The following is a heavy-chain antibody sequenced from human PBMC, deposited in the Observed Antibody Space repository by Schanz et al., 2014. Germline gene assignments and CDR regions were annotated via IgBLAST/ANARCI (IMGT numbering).Heavy chain of an antibody. CDR1: GGSISSYY. V-gene: IGHV4-59*08. CDR2: IYYSGST. CDR3: ARRGAGGNFDY. J-gene: IGHJ4*02. D-gene: IGHD3-10*01. Sequence: QVQLQESGPGLVKPSETLSLTCTVSGGSISSYYWSWIRQPPGKGLEWIGYIYYSGSTSYNPSLKSRVTISVDTSKTQFSLKVKSLTAADSAVYYCARRGAGGNFDYWGQGTLITVSS.